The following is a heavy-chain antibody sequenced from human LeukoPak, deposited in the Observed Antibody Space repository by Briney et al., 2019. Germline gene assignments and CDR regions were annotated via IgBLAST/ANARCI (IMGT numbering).Heavy chain of an antibody. CDR2: VNYSGGT. D-gene: IGHD3-22*01. CDR1: GGSISSYF. J-gene: IGHJ4*02. V-gene: IGHV4-59*08. Sequence: SETLSLTCTVSGGSISSYFWSWVRQPPGKRLEWIGYVNYSGGTKFNPSLKSRVTISVDTSKNQFSLKLSSVTAADTAVYYCARHLADSAGYYYLDSWGQGTLVTVSP. CDR3: ARHLADSAGYYYLDS.